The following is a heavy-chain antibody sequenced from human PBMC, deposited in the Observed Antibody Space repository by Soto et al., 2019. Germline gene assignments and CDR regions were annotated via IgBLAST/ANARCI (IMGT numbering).Heavy chain of an antibody. CDR3: ARDEGLVVNYYVYAMDV. CDR1: GFTFSSYG. Sequence: QVQLVESGGGVVQPGRSLRLSCAASGFTFSSYGMHWFRQAPGKGLEWVAVIWYDGSNKYYADSVKGRFTISRENSKNTLYLQMKSLRAENTAVYYCARDEGLVVNYYVYAMDVWGQGTTVTVSS. D-gene: IGHD2-21*01. V-gene: IGHV3-33*01. J-gene: IGHJ6*02. CDR2: IWYDGSNK.